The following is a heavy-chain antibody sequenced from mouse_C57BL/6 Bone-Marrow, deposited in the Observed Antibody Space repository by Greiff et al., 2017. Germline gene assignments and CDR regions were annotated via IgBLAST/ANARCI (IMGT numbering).Heavy chain of an antibody. D-gene: IGHD2-12*01. J-gene: IGHJ1*03. CDR3: TRLRYWYFDV. CDR1: GFTFSSYA. Sequence: EVKVVESGEGLVKPGGSLKLSCAASGFTFSSYAMSWVRQTPEKRLEWVAYISSGGDYIYYADTVKGRFTISRDNARNTLYLQMSSLKSEDTAMYYCTRLRYWYFDVWGTGTTVTVSS. CDR2: ISSGGDYI. V-gene: IGHV5-9-1*02.